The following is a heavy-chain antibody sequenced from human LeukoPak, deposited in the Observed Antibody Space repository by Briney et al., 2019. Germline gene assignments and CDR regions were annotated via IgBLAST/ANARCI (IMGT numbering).Heavy chain of an antibody. CDR2: IYYSGST. D-gene: IGHD1-26*01. CDR3: AGAGSYYYYYGMDV. Sequence: PSETLSLTCTVSGGSISSGDYYWSWIRQPPGKGLEWIGYIYYSGSTYYNPSLKSRVTISVDTSKNQFSLKLSSVTAADTAVYYCAGAGSYYYYYGMDVWGQGTTVTVSS. V-gene: IGHV4-30-4*01. CDR1: GGSISSGDYY. J-gene: IGHJ6*02.